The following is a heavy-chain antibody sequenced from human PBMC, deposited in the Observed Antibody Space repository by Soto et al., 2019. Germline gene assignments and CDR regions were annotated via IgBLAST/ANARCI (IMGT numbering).Heavy chain of an antibody. V-gene: IGHV3-23*01. D-gene: IGHD2-8*01. J-gene: IGHJ4*02. CDR1: GLMFSGYV. Sequence: LESGRGPLQPGGSLRLSCEAFGLMFSGYVMNWVRQAPGKGLEWVAAITGSGADTDYADAVKGRFTIARDNARNTVSLQRNRLRVEDTAVYYCAREVGVGPLDYWGQGTLVTVSS. CDR3: AREVGVGPLDY. CDR2: ITGSGADT.